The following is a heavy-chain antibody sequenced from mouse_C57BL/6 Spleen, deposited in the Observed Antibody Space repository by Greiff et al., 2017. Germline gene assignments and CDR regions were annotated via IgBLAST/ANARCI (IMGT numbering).Heavy chain of an antibody. CDR2: IDPSDSET. Sequence: VQLQQPGAELVRPGSSVKLSCKASGYTFTSYWMHWVKQRPIQGLEWIGNIDPSDSETHYNQKFKDKATLTVDKSSSTAYMQLSSLTSEDSAVYYCARWDGNYVGFADWGQGTLVTVSA. CDR3: ARWDGNYVGFAD. V-gene: IGHV1-52*01. CDR1: GYTFTSYW. J-gene: IGHJ3*01. D-gene: IGHD2-1*01.